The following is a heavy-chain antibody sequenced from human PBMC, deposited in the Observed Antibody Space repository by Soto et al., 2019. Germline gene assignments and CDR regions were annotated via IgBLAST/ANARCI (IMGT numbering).Heavy chain of an antibody. J-gene: IGHJ6*02. V-gene: IGHV1-8*01. Sequence: QVQLVQSGAEVRKPGASVKVSCKASGYTFTSYDINWVRQATGQGLEWMGWMSPNSGNTGNAQRFQGRVTMTRETSISTAYMELSSLRSDDTAVYYCAREGYCSGGSCYPPDVWGQGTTVTVSS. CDR3: AREGYCSGGSCYPPDV. CDR1: GYTFTSYD. CDR2: MSPNSGNT. D-gene: IGHD2-15*01.